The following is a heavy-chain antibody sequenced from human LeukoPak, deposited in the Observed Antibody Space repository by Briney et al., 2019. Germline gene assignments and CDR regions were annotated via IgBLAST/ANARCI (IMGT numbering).Heavy chain of an antibody. V-gene: IGHV3-30*04. Sequence: GGSLRLSCAASGLTFSSYAMHWVRQAPGKGLEWVAVISYDGSNKYYADSVKGRFTISRDNSKNTLYLQMNSLRAEDTAVYYCAREGDGYLTHWGQGTLVTVSS. CDR2: ISYDGSNK. CDR1: GLTFSSYA. J-gene: IGHJ4*02. D-gene: IGHD5-24*01. CDR3: AREGDGYLTH.